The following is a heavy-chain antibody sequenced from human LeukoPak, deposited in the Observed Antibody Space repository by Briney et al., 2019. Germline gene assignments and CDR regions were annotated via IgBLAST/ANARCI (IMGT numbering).Heavy chain of an antibody. J-gene: IGHJ4*02. V-gene: IGHV3-23*01. D-gene: IGHD3-22*01. CDR1: GFTFSSYA. CDR3: AKSRVVVLRVALFDY. Sequence: GGSLRLSCAASGFTFSSYAMSWVRQAPGKGLEWVSAISGSGGSTYYADSVKGRFTISRDNSKNTLYLQMNSLRAEDTAVYYCAKSRVVVLRVALFDYWGQGTLVTVSS. CDR2: ISGSGGST.